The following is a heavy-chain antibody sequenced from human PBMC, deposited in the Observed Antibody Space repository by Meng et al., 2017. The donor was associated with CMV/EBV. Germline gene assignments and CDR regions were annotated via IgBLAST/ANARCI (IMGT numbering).Heavy chain of an antibody. V-gene: IGHV1-18*01. CDR2: ISAYNGNT. Sequence: ASVKVSCKASGYTFTSYGISWVRQAPGQGLEWMGWISAYNGNTNYAQKLQGRVTMTTDTSTSTAYMELRSLRSDDTAVYYCARDDLKYSGSYSTDYWGQRTLVTVSS. D-gene: IGHD1-26*01. CDR3: ARDDLKYSGSYSTDY. J-gene: IGHJ4*02. CDR1: GYTFTSYG.